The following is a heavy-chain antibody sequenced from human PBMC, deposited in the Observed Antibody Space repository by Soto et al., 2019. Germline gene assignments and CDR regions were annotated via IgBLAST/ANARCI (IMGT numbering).Heavy chain of an antibody. Sequence: QVQLVESGGGVVQPGRSLRLSCAASGFTFSSYGMHWVRQAPGKGLEWVAVISYDGSNKYYADSVKGRFTISRDNSKNTLYMQMNSLRAEDTAVYYCAKGVHGGYGDYWGQGPLVTVSS. CDR1: GFTFSSYG. V-gene: IGHV3-30*18. J-gene: IGHJ4*02. D-gene: IGHD5-12*01. CDR2: ISYDGSNK. CDR3: AKGVHGGYGDY.